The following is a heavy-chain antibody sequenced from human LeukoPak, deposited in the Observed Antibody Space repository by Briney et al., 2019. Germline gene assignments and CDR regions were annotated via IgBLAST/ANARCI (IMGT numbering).Heavy chain of an antibody. CDR2: IIPILGIA. J-gene: IGHJ4*02. CDR3: AKSGLGGDYVSFDY. Sequence: ASVKVSCKASGGTFSSYTISWVRQAPGQGLEWMGRIIPILGIANYAQKFQGRVTITADKFTSTAYMELSSLRSEDTAVYYCAKSGLGGDYVSFDYWGQGTLVTVSS. V-gene: IGHV1-69*02. CDR1: GGTFSSYT. D-gene: IGHD4-17*01.